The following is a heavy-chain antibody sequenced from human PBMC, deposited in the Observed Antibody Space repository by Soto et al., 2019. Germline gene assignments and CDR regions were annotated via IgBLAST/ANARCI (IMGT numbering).Heavy chain of an antibody. J-gene: IGHJ4*02. V-gene: IGHV3-23*05. CDR3: VKHYYYGSGSFYAYFDC. CDR2: IDNSGGIT. Sequence: GGSLRLSCAASGFTFSTYAMSWVRQAPGKGLEWVSTIDNSGGITYYADSVKGRFTISRDNSKNTLYLQMNSLRAEDTAVYYCVKHYYYGSGSFYAYFDCWGQGTLVTVSS. CDR1: GFTFSTYA. D-gene: IGHD3-10*01.